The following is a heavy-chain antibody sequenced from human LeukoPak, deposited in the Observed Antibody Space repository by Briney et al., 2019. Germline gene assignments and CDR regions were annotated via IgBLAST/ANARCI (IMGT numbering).Heavy chain of an antibody. CDR3: AREILTYNWNDGRGSGYFDY. Sequence: ASVKVSCKASGYTFTGYYMHWVRQAPGQGLEWMGWINPNSGGTNYAQKFQGRVTMTRDTSISTAYMELSRLRSDDTAVYYCAREILTYNWNDGRGSGYFDYWGQGTLVTVSS. J-gene: IGHJ4*02. V-gene: IGHV1-2*02. D-gene: IGHD1-1*01. CDR1: GYTFTGYY. CDR2: INPNSGGT.